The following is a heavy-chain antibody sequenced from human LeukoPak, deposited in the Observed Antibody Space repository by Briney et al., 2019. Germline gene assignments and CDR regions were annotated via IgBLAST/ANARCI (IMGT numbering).Heavy chain of an antibody. CDR2: NYYSGST. D-gene: IGHD5-24*01. J-gene: IGHJ4*02. CDR1: GGYISSYY. CDR3: ARDLGGRDGYNYCFDY. V-gene: IGHV4-59*01. Sequence: NPSETLSLTCTVSGGYISSYYWSWIRQPPGKGLEWIGYNYYSGSTNYNPSLKSRVTISVDTSKNQFSLKLSSVTAADTAVYYCARDLGGRDGYNYCFDYWGQGTLVTVSS.